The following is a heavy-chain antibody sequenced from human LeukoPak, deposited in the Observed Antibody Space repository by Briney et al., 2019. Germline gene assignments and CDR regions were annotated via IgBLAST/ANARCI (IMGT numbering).Heavy chain of an antibody. J-gene: IGHJ3*02. CDR1: GFTFSSYG. V-gene: IGHV3-30*02. Sequence: GGSLRLSCAASGFTFSSYGMHWVRQAPGKGLEWVAFIRYDGSNKYYADSVKGRFTISRDNSKNTLYLQMNSLRAEDTAVYYCAKDRASGSYPDAFDIWGQGTMVTVSS. CDR2: IRYDGSNK. D-gene: IGHD1-26*01. CDR3: AKDRASGSYPDAFDI.